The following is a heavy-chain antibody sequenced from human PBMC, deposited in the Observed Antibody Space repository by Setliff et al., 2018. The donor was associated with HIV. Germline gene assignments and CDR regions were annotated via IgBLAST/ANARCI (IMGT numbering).Heavy chain of an antibody. Sequence: SETLSLTCTVSGDSISSGGYYWSWIRQHPGKGLEWIGYIYYSGTTYYNPSLKSRVTISVDTSKNNFSLKLSSATAADTAVYFCARGTRSSVDWFDPWGQG. CDR3: ARGTRSSVDWFDP. CDR1: GDSISSGGYY. J-gene: IGHJ5*02. V-gene: IGHV4-31*03. D-gene: IGHD2-15*01. CDR2: IYYSGTT.